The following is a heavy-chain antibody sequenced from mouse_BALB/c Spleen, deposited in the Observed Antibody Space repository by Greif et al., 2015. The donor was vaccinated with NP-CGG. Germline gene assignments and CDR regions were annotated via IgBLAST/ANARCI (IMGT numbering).Heavy chain of an antibody. CDR1: GFTFTDYY. V-gene: IGHV7-3*02. CDR2: IRNKANGYTT. CDR3: ARDLWDAFAY. D-gene: IGHD4-1*01. J-gene: IGHJ3*01. Sequence: EVKLQESGGGLVRPGGSLRLSCATSGFTFTDYYMSWVRQPPGKALEWLGFIRNKANGYTTEYSASVKGRFTISRDNSQSILYLQMNTLRAEDSATYYCARDLWDAFAYWGQGTLVTVSA.